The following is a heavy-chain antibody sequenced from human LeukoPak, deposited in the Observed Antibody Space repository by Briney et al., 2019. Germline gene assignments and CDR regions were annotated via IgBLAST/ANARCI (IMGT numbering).Heavy chain of an antibody. CDR3: ARSLTYYDILTGPTDAFDI. V-gene: IGHV3-21*01. J-gene: IGHJ3*02. CDR2: ISSSSSYI. CDR1: GFTFSSFS. Sequence: GGSLRLSCAASGFTFSSFSMNWVRQAPGKGLEWVSSISSSSSYIYYADSVKGRFTVSRDNAKNSLYLQMNSLRAEDTAVYYCARSLTYYDILTGPTDAFDIWGQGTMVTVSS. D-gene: IGHD3-9*01.